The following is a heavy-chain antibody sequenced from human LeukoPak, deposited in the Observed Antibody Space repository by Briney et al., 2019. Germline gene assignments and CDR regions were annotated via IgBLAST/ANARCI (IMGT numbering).Heavy chain of an antibody. CDR1: AYSFTSYW. V-gene: IGHV5-51*01. CDR3: ARQSSTTGTTSDAFDI. CDR2: IYPGDSDT. D-gene: IGHD1-1*01. Sequence: GESLKISCKGSAYSFTSYWIGWVRQMPGKGLEWMGIIYPGDSDTRYSPSFQGQVTISADKSISTAYLQWSSLKASDTAMYYCARQSSTTGTTSDAFDIWGQGTMVTVSS. J-gene: IGHJ3*02.